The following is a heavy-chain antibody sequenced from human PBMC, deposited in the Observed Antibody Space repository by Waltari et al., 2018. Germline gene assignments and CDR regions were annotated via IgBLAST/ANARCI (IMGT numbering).Heavy chain of an antibody. CDR2: IYYSGST. CDR1: GGSISSYY. V-gene: IGHV4-59*08. Sequence: QVQLQESGPGLVKPSETLYLTCTVSGGSISSYYWSWIRQPPGKGLACMGYIYYSGSTHYNPSLKSRVTISLYTSKNQFSLNLSSVTAADTAVYYCVRGPLLSKVDYWGQGTLVTVSS. J-gene: IGHJ4*02. CDR3: VRGPLLSKVDY. D-gene: IGHD1-26*01.